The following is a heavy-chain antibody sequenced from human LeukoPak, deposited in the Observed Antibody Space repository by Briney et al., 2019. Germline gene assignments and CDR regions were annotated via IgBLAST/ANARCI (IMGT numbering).Heavy chain of an antibody. J-gene: IGHJ4*02. Sequence: PGGSLRLSCVASGFDFSSHAMTWVRQAPGKGLEWVTSFNDTGSSTYYADSVKGRFTISRDNSKNTLYLQMTSLRAEDTAVYFCAKDLLRIYWRTFDSWGQGALVIVSS. CDR1: GFDFSSHA. CDR2: FNDTGSST. CDR3: AKDLLRIYWRTFDS. D-gene: IGHD3-10*01. V-gene: IGHV3-23*01.